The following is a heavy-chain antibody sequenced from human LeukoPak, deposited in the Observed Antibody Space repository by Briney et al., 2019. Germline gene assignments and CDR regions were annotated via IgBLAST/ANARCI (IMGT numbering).Heavy chain of an antibody. CDR3: ARVGYSYGFDY. D-gene: IGHD5-18*01. V-gene: IGHV4-30-2*01. Sequence: SETLSLTCAVSGRSISSGGYSWSWIRQPPGKGLEWIGYIYHSGSTYYNPSLKSRVTISVDRSKNQFSLKLSSVTAADTAVYYCARVGYSYGFDYWGQGTLVTVSS. CDR2: IYHSGST. CDR1: GRSISSGGYS. J-gene: IGHJ4*02.